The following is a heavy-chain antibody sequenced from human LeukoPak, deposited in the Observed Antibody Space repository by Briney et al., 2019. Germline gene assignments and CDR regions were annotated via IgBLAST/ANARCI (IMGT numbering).Heavy chain of an antibody. J-gene: IGHJ4*02. CDR3: AREDGDRPLDY. Sequence: SVTVSFKASGGTFRIYAISWMRQAPGQGLEWMGVIIPIFGRANYAQKFQGRVTITADESTSTAYMELSSLRSEDKAVYYCAREDGDRPLDYWGQGTLVTVSS. CDR1: GGTFRIYA. V-gene: IGHV1-69*13. D-gene: IGHD4-17*01. CDR2: IIPIFGRA.